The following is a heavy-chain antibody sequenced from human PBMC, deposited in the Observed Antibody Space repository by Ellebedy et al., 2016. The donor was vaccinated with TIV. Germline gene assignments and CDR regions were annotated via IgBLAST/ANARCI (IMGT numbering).Heavy chain of an antibody. J-gene: IGHJ5*02. V-gene: IGHV1-2*02. CDR1: GYTFTGYY. Sequence: AASLKVSCKASGYTFTGYYMHWVRQAPGQGLAWMGWINPNSGGTNYAQKFQGRVTMTRDTSISTAYMELSRLRSDDTAVYYCARHGEAVAGSNWFDPWGQGTLVTVSS. D-gene: IGHD6-19*01. CDR2: INPNSGGT. CDR3: ARHGEAVAGSNWFDP.